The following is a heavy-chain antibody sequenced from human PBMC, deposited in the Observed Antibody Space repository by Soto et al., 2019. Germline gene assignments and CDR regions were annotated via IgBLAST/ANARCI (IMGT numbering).Heavy chain of an antibody. Sequence: QLQLQESGPGLVKPSETLSLTCTVSGGSISSSSYYWGWIRQPPGKGLEWIGSIYYSGSTYYNPSLKSRVTTSVDTSKNQFSLKLSSVTAADTAVYYCASEMYDTMVRGVRREAVWFDPWGQGTLVTVSS. D-gene: IGHD3-10*01. CDR1: GGSISSSSYY. CDR2: IYYSGST. CDR3: ASEMYDTMVRGVRREAVWFDP. V-gene: IGHV4-39*01. J-gene: IGHJ5*02.